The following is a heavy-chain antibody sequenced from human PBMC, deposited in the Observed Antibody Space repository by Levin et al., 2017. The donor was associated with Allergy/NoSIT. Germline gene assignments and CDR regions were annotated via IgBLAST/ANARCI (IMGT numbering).Heavy chain of an antibody. CDR2: IYTNGSS. CDR3: ARGIGFTSS. D-gene: IGHD2-2*01. CDR1: SFSVSTSY. V-gene: IGHV3-66*01. J-gene: IGHJ4*02. Sequence: GGSLRLSCAASSFSVSTSYLSWVRQAPGKGLEWVSLIYTNGSSHYADSVRGRFIISRDNSKNTVYLEMNSLRVEDTAVYYCARGIGFTSSRDQGTLVTVSS.